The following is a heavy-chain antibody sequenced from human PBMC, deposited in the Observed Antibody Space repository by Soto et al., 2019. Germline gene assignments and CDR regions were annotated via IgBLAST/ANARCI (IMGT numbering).Heavy chain of an antibody. CDR1: GYPFTSYD. D-gene: IGHD6-6*01. CDR2: MNPNSGNT. J-gene: IGHJ4*02. CDR3: ARGLRAALAAQLDY. V-gene: IGHV1-8*01. Sequence: ASVKVSCKASGYPFTSYDINCVRQATGQGLEWMGWMNPNSGNTVYARKFQGRVTMTRNNSISTAYMELCSLRSEDTALHYCARGLRAALAAQLDYWGQGTLVTASS.